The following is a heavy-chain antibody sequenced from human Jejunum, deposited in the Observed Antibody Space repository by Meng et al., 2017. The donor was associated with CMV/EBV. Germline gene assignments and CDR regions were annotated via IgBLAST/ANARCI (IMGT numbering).Heavy chain of an antibody. CDR1: FTFRSYS. J-gene: IGHJ6*02. D-gene: IGHD5-24*01. CDR2: ISFDGSNQ. V-gene: IGHV3-30*04. CDR3: ARERDRQVGYRSYGMDV. Sequence: FTFRSYSIHWVRQAPGKGLEWVALISFDGSNQYYADSAKGRFTVSRDNSQNTLYLQMNGLRTEDTAVYYCARERDRQVGYRSYGMDVWGQGTTVTV.